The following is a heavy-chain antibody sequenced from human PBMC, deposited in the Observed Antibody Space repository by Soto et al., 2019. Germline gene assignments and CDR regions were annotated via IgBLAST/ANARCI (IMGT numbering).Heavy chain of an antibody. J-gene: IGHJ3*02. CDR1: GGTFSSYA. D-gene: IGHD5-12*01. Sequence: SVKVSCKASGGTFSSYAISWVRQAPGQGLEWMGGIIPIFGTANYAQKLQGRVTITTDESTSTAYKELSSLRSKDTTVYYCARGSGYDHDAFDIWGQGTMVTVSS. CDR2: IIPIFGTA. CDR3: ARGSGYDHDAFDI. V-gene: IGHV1-69*05.